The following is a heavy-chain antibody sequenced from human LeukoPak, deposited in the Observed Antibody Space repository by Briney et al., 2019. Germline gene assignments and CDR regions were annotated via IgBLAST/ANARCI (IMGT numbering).Heavy chain of an antibody. J-gene: IGHJ4*02. D-gene: IGHD1-26*01. CDR1: GYSFTSYW. V-gene: IGHV5-51*01. Sequence: GESLKISCKGSGYSFTSYWIGWVRQMPGKGLEWMGIIYPGDSDTRYSPSFQGQVTISADKSISTAYLQWSSLKASDTAMYYCAILGIVGATHPELNYWGQGTLVTVSS. CDR3: AILGIVGATHPELNY. CDR2: IYPGDSDT.